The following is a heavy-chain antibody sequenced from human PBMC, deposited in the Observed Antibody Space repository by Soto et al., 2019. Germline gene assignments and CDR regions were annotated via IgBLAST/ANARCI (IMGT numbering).Heavy chain of an antibody. CDR2: ISSSSSYT. CDR3: ARDLVARPLDY. D-gene: IGHD6-6*01. V-gene: IGHV3-11*06. Sequence: GGSLRLSCAASGFTFSDYYMSWIRQAPGKGLEWVSYISSSSSYTNYADSVKGRFTISRDNAKNSLYLQMNSLRAEDTAVYYCARDLVARPLDYWGQGTLVTVSS. CDR1: GFTFSDYY. J-gene: IGHJ4*02.